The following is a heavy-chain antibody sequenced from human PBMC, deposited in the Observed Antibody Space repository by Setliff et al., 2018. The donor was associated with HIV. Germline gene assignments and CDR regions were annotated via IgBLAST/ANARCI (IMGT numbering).Heavy chain of an antibody. CDR3: ARSGGNWYFNL. Sequence: SETLSLTCTVSGGSISNYFWSWIRQPPGKGLEWIAYIYSSGSLNYNPSRKSRVTISVDTSKNQFSLELSSVTAADTAVFYCARSGGNWYFNLWGRGTLVTVSS. J-gene: IGHJ2*01. CDR2: IYSSGSL. V-gene: IGHV4-59*08. D-gene: IGHD3-10*01. CDR1: GGSISNYF.